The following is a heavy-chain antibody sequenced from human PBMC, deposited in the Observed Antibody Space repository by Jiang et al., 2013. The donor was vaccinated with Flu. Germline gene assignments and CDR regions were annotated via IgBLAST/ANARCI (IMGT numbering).Heavy chain of an antibody. V-gene: IGHV1-24*01. Sequence: KVSCKVSGYTLTELSMHWVRQAPGKGLEWMGGFDPEDGETIYAQKFQGRVTMTEDTSTDTAYMELSSLRSEDTAVYYCATGRVEGTAPHLTGSLDPWGQGTLVTVSS. D-gene: IGHD3-9*01. CDR2: FDPEDGET. CDR3: ATGRVEGTAPHLTGSLDP. J-gene: IGHJ5*02. CDR1: GYTLTELS.